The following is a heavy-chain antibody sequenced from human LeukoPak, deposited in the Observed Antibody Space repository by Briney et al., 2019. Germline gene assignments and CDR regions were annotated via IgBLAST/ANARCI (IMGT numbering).Heavy chain of an antibody. D-gene: IGHD6-6*01. CDR1: GFTFSSYS. J-gene: IGHJ4*02. Sequence: GGSLRLSCAASGFTFSSYSMSWVRQAPGKGLEWVANIKQDGSEKYYVDSVKGRFTISRDNAKNSLYLQMNSLRAEDTAVYYCARGARLFDYWGQGTLVTVSS. V-gene: IGHV3-7*04. CDR3: ARGARLFDY. CDR2: IKQDGSEK.